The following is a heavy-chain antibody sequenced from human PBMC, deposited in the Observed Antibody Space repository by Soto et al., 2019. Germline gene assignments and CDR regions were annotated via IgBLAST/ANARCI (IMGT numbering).Heavy chain of an antibody. CDR2: ISAHNGNT. Sequence: QVHLVQSGAEVKKPGASVKVSCKGSGYAFTTYGITWVRQAPGQGLEWMGWISAHNGNTNYAQKLQGRVTVTRDTSTSTAYMELRRLRSDDTAVYYCSRARYGDYWGQGALVTVSS. J-gene: IGHJ4*02. D-gene: IGHD1-1*01. V-gene: IGHV1-18*01. CDR3: SRARYGDY. CDR1: GYAFTTYG.